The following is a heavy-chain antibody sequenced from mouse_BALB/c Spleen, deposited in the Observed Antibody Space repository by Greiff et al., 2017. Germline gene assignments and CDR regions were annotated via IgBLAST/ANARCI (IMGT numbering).Heavy chain of an antibody. CDR3: ARSSTATGGEDY. V-gene: IGHV14-1*02. CDR2: IDPENGNT. Sequence: EVKLQQSGAELVRPGALVKLSCKASGFNIKDYYMHWVKQRPEQGLEWIGWIDPENGNTIYDPKFQGKASITADTSSNTAYLQLSSLTSEDTAVYYCARSSTATGGEDYWGQGTSVTVSS. CDR1: GFNIKDYY. J-gene: IGHJ4*01. D-gene: IGHD1-2*01.